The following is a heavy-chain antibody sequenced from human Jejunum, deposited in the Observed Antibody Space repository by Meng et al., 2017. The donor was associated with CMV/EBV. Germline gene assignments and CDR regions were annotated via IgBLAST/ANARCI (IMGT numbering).Heavy chain of an antibody. V-gene: IGHV4-30-4*08. D-gene: IGHD3-3*01. CDR3: ARGSIFVSFDS. J-gene: IGHJ4*02. Sequence: QVQRRGSGPGLGKPSQTLSLTCSVSGGSIGSGDYYWSWIRQPPGKGLEWIGYIHDTGSTYYNPSLKSRVDISLGTSRNHFSLTLSSVTAEDTAVYFCARGSIFVSFDSWGQGTLVTVSS. CDR1: GGSIGSGDYY. CDR2: IHDTGST.